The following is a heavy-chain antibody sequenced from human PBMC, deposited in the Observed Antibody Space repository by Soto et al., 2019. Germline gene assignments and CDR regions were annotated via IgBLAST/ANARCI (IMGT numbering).Heavy chain of an antibody. J-gene: IGHJ4*02. CDR3: APSIDCSSTSCAIDY. D-gene: IGHD2-2*01. CDR1: GGTFSSYT. Sequence: SVKVSCKASGGTFSSYTISWVRQAPGQGLEWMGRIIPILGIANYAQKFQGRVTITADKSTSTAYMELSSLRSEDTAVYYCAPSIDCSSTSCAIDYWGQGTLVTVSS. V-gene: IGHV1-69*02. CDR2: IIPILGIA.